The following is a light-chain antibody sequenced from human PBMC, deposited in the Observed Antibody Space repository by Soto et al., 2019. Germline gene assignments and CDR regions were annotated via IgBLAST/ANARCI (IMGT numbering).Light chain of an antibody. CDR1: QSISSY. V-gene: IGKV1-39*01. CDR2: VAS. J-gene: IGKJ4*01. Sequence: DIQMTQSPSSLSASVGDRVTITCRASQSISSYLSWYQQKPGEAPKLLINVASTLQSGVPSRFSGSGSGTDFTLAISSLQPEDYATYYCQQSSSTPQTFCGGTRVEIK. CDR3: QQSSSTPQT.